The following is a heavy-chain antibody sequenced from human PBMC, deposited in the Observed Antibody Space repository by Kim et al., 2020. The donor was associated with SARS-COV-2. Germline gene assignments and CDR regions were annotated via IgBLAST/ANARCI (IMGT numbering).Heavy chain of an antibody. CDR2: IWSDGSIK. D-gene: IGHD3-3*01. Sequence: GGSLRLSCATSGFTFTSYDMHWVRQAPGKGLEWVAVIWSDGSIKYYADSVKGRFTISRDNSKNTLYLQMNSLRAEDTAMYYCARDFGGDFWSGYLGYWGQGTLVTVSS. CDR1: GFTFTSYD. CDR3: ARDFGGDFWSGYLGY. V-gene: IGHV3-33*01. J-gene: IGHJ4*02.